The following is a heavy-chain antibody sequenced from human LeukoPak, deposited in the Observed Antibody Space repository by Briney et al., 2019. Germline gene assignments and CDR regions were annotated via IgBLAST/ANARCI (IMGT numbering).Heavy chain of an antibody. CDR3: AKEAGYSYGYYFDY. CDR1: EFTFSSYG. CDR2: ISYDGSNK. V-gene: IGHV3-30*18. D-gene: IGHD5-18*01. Sequence: GRSLRLSCAASEFTFSSYGMHWVRQAPGKGLEWVAIISYDGSNKYYADSVKGRFTISRDNSKNTLYLQMNSLRAEDTAVYYCAKEAGYSYGYYFDYWGQGTLVTVSS. J-gene: IGHJ4*02.